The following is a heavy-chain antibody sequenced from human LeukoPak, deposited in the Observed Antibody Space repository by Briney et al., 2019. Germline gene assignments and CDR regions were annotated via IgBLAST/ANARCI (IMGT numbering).Heavy chain of an antibody. V-gene: IGHV3-30-3*01. CDR2: ISYDGSNK. J-gene: IGHJ3*01. Sequence: PGRSLRLSCAASGFTFSSYAMHWVRQAPGKGLEWVAVISYDGSNKYYADSVKGRFTISRDNSKNTLYLQMNSLRAEDTAVYYCARTDLWGQGTMVTVSS. CDR3: ARTDL. CDR1: GFTFSSYA.